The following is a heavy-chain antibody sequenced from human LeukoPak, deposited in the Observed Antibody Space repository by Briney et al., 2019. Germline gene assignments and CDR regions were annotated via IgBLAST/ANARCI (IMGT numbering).Heavy chain of an antibody. Sequence: PSETLSLTCAASGYSISSGYYCGWIRQPPGQRLEWIGSIYHSGTTYYNPSLKSRVTISVDTSKNQFSLKLSSVTAADTAVYYCARSTPSGDAFDIWGQGTMVTVSS. CDR1: GYSISSGYY. J-gene: IGHJ3*02. V-gene: IGHV4-38-2*01. CDR3: ARSTPSGDAFDI. CDR2: IYHSGTT. D-gene: IGHD4-23*01.